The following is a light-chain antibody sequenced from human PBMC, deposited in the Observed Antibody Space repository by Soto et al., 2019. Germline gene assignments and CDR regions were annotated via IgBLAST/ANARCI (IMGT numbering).Light chain of an antibody. Sequence: DIQMTQAPSSVSASVGDSVTITGRASQDIGTWLAWHQQRPGQAPKLLISAASILESGVSSSFSGSGSGTEFTLIISSLQSEDSATFYCQQAIAFALTFGGGTKVEIK. CDR2: AAS. V-gene: IGKV1D-12*01. J-gene: IGKJ4*01. CDR3: QQAIAFALT. CDR1: QDIGTW.